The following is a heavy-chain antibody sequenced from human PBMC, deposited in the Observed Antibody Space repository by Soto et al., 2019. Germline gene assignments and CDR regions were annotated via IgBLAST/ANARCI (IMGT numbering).Heavy chain of an antibody. D-gene: IGHD3-10*01. J-gene: IGHJ4*02. CDR3: AHSRNLITEDAQVGDFDY. CDR1: GFSLNTDGEG. V-gene: IGHV2-5*02. CDR2: IYWDDVE. Sequence: QITLKESGPTQVKPTQTLTLTCSFSGFSLNTDGEGVGWVRQPPGEALEWLALIYWDDVERYSQSLKTRLTITKDPSKNQVVLIMTNMDPVDTATYYCAHSRNLITEDAQVGDFDYWGQGTLVTVSS.